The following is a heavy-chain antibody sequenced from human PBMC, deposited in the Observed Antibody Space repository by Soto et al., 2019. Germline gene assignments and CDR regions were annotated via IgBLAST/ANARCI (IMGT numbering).Heavy chain of an antibody. CDR2: ISSSGSTI. J-gene: IGHJ6*02. CDR1: GFTFSDYY. V-gene: IGHV3-11*01. D-gene: IGHD6-13*01. CDR3: ARDGVEAAAGIGYGMDG. Sequence: GSLRLSCAASGFTFSDYYMSWIRQAPGKGLEWVSYISSSGSTIYYADSVKGRFTISRDNAKNSLYLQMNSLRAEDTAVYYCARDGVEAAAGIGYGMDGWDQGTTVTVSS.